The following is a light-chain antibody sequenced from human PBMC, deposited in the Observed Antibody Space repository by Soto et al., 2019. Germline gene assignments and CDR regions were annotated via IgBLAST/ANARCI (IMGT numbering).Light chain of an antibody. Sequence: ENVLTQSPGTLSLSPGERATLSCRASRAVSSGYLAWYQQKPGQAPRLLIYAASTRATGIPDRFSGSGSGTDFTLTISRLEPEDFAVYYCQQFGSSLPWTFGQGTKVEIK. CDR3: QQFGSSLPWT. J-gene: IGKJ1*01. CDR2: AAS. V-gene: IGKV3-20*01. CDR1: RAVSSGY.